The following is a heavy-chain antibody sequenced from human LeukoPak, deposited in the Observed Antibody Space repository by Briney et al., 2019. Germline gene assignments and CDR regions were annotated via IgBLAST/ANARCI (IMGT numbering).Heavy chain of an antibody. D-gene: IGHD2-2*01. CDR2: ISYDGSNK. CDR3: VKWSSPYQGYFDY. CDR1: GFTFSSYA. Sequence: GGSLRLSCAASGFTFSSYAMHWVHQAPGKGLEWVAVISYDGSNKYYADSVKGRFTISRDNSKNTLYLQMNSLRGEDTAVYYCVKWSSPYQGYFDYWGQGTLVTVSS. J-gene: IGHJ4*02. V-gene: IGHV3-30-3*02.